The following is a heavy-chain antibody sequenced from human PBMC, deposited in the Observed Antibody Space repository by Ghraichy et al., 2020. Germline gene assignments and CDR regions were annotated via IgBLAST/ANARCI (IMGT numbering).Heavy chain of an antibody. D-gene: IGHD5-24*01. V-gene: IGHV4-31*03. CDR1: RGPISRGGNY. J-gene: IGHJ4*02. CDR2: IYYSGRT. CDR3: ARLEMATIVFDY. Sequence: SETLSLTCTVSRGPISRGGNYWSWIRQHPGNGLEWLWHIYYSGRTYYNPSLKTRVSISVDSSKNQLSLNLGSVTAADTAVYYCARLEMATIVFDYWGQGTLVTVCS.